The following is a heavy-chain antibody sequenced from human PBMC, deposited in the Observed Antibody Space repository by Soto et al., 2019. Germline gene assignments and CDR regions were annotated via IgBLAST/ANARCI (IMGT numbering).Heavy chain of an antibody. Sequence: GGSLRLSCAASGFTFSGSAMHWVRQASGKGLEWVGRIRSKANSYATAYAASVKGRFTISRDDSKNTAYLQMNSLKTEDTAVYYCTRRMEWELPPYHFDYWGQGTLVTVSS. J-gene: IGHJ4*02. CDR2: IRSKANSYAT. D-gene: IGHD1-26*01. CDR1: GFTFSGSA. V-gene: IGHV3-73*01. CDR3: TRRMEWELPPYHFDY.